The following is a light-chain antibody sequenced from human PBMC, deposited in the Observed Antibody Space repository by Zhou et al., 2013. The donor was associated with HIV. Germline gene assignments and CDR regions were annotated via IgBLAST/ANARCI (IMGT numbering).Light chain of an antibody. CDR3: QQISSTPFT. Sequence: DIQMTQSPSSLSASVGDRITITCRASQSISNYLNWYQQKPGKAPNLLIYAASSLQSGVPSRFRGSGSGTDFTLTISSLQPEDFATYYCQQISSTPFTFGPGTRVDIK. J-gene: IGKJ3*01. CDR1: QSISNY. CDR2: AAS. V-gene: IGKV1-39*01.